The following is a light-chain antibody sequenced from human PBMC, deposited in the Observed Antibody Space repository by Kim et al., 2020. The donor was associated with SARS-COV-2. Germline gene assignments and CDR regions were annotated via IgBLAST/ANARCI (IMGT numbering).Light chain of an antibody. V-gene: IGKV1-39*01. CDR2: AAS. CDR3: QQTFSTQYS. CDR1: QSVSIN. J-gene: IGKJ2*03. Sequence: SRSVGERVTISCRASQSVSINLNWYQQRPGKAPRLLISAASNLQSGVPSRFSGSGSGTGFTLTISSLQPEDFGSYYCQQTFSTQYSFGQGTKLEI.